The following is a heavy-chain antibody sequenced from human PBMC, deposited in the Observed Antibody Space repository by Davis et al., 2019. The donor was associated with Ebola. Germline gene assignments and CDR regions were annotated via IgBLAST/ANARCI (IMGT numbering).Heavy chain of an antibody. CDR3: ARGPWALTIFGPQNNYYFDY. Sequence: SQTLSLTCAISGDSVSSNSAAWNWIRQSPSRGLEWLGRTYYRSKWYNDYAVSVKSRITINPDTSKNQFSLQLNSVTPEDTAVYYCARGPWALTIFGPQNNYYFDYWGQGTLVTVSS. V-gene: IGHV6-1*01. CDR2: TYYRSKWYN. CDR1: GDSVSSNSAA. D-gene: IGHD3-3*01. J-gene: IGHJ4*02.